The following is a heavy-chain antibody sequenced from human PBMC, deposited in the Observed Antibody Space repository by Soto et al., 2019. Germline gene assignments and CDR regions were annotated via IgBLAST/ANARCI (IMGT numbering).Heavy chain of an antibody. CDR3: ARVVNGVGFHWFDP. D-gene: IGHD2-8*01. CDR1: GGCMRNGGYA. J-gene: IGHJ5*02. Sequence: SGTMALSCAVSGGCMRNGGYAGSWIRQPPGKGLEWIGYIYHSGSTYYNPSLKSRVTISVDRSKNQFSLKLSSVTAADTAVYYCARVVNGVGFHWFDPWGQGTLVTVSS. CDR2: IYHSGST. V-gene: IGHV4-30-2*01.